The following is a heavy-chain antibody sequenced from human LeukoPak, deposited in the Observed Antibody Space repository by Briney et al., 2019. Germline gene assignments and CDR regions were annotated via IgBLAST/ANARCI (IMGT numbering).Heavy chain of an antibody. CDR3: ARVSLAGAFFDS. V-gene: IGHV3-7*01. J-gene: IGHJ4*02. CDR1: GFTFTCYW. D-gene: IGHD6-13*01. CDR2: IKQDASEK. Sequence: GGSLRLSYAASGFTFTCYWMSWVRQVPGKGLEWVANIKQDASEKYYVASVTGRFTIFKDNAKNSLYLQMNSLRAEDTAVYFCARVSLAGAFFDSWGQGTLVTVAS.